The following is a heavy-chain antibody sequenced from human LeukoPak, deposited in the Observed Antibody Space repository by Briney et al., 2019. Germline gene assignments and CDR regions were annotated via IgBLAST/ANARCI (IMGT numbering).Heavy chain of an antibody. V-gene: IGHV3-64*01. J-gene: IGHJ6*02. CDR3: ARDYPGNGWNGMDV. Sequence: GGSLRLSCAASRFPFSSFAMHWVRQAPGKGLEFVSSIFSNGASTYYANSVKGRFTISRDNSKNTLFLQMGSLRAEDTAVYYCARDYPGNGWNGMDVWGQGTTVTVSS. D-gene: IGHD4-23*01. CDR1: RFPFSSFA. CDR2: IFSNGAST.